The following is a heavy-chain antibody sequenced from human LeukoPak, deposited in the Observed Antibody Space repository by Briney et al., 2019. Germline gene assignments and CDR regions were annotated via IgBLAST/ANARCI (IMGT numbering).Heavy chain of an antibody. V-gene: IGHV3-11*01. D-gene: IGHD6-6*01. CDR2: ISSSGSTI. J-gene: IGHJ4*02. CDR1: GFTYSDYY. CDR3: ARFAGIAARPGHFDY. Sequence: GGSLRLSCAASGFTYSDYYMSWIRQAPGKGLEWVSYISSSGSTIYYADSVKGRFTISRDNAKNSLYLQMNSLRAEDTAVYYCARFAGIAARPGHFDYWGQGTLVTVSS.